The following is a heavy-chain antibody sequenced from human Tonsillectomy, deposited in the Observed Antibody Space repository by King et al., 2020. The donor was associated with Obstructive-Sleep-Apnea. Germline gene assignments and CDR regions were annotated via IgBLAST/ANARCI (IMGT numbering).Heavy chain of an antibody. CDR2: ISSNGGST. D-gene: IGHD7-27*01. J-gene: IGHJ4*02. Sequence: VQLVESGGGLVQPGGSLRLSCAASGFTFSSYAMHWVRQAPGKGLEYVSDISSNGGSTNYANSVKGRFTISRDNSKNTLYLQMGSLRAEDVAVYYCARALSGINWGFDYWGQGTLVTVSS. CDR3: ARALSGINWGFDY. V-gene: IGHV3-64*01. CDR1: GFTFSSYA.